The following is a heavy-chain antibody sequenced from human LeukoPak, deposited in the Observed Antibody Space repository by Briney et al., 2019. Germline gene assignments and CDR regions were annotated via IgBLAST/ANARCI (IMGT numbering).Heavy chain of an antibody. CDR3: ANLPGYSSSWYSLGDQYYFDY. CDR1: GFTFSSYA. J-gene: IGHJ4*02. Sequence: GGSLRLSCAASGFTFSSYAMHWVRQAPGKGLEWVAVISYDGSNKFYADSVKGRFTLSRDNSKNTLYLQMNSLRAEDTAVYYCANLPGYSSSWYSLGDQYYFDYWGQGTLVTVSS. CDR2: ISYDGSNK. D-gene: IGHD6-13*01. V-gene: IGHV3-30-3*01.